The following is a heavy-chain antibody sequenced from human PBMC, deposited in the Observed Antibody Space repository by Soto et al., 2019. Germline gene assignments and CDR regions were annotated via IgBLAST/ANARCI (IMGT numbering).Heavy chain of an antibody. V-gene: IGHV1-18*04. CDR3: ARVMTRCTNGVCYNSPRNWFDP. CDR2: ISVYNGNT. J-gene: IGHJ5*02. Sequence: QVQLVQSGAEVKKPGASVKVSCKASGYTFPSYGISWVRQAPGQGLEWMGWISVYNGNTEYAQKLQGRVTMTTDTSTSKAYMELRSLRSDDTAVYYCARVMTRCTNGVCYNSPRNWFDPWGQGTLVTVSS. D-gene: IGHD2-8*01. CDR1: GYTFPSYG.